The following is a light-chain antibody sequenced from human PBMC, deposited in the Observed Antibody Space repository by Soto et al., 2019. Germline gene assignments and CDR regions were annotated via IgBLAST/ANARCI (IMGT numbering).Light chain of an antibody. V-gene: IGLV2-14*01. Sequence: QSVLTQPASVSGSPGQSITISCTGTSSDVGGSNYVSWYQQHPGKAPKLMIYDVSNRPSGVSNRFSGSKSGNTASLTISGLQAEDEADYYCSSYTSSSPPPYVFGTGTKLTVL. CDR1: SSDVGGSNY. CDR3: SSYTSSSPPPYV. CDR2: DVS. J-gene: IGLJ1*01.